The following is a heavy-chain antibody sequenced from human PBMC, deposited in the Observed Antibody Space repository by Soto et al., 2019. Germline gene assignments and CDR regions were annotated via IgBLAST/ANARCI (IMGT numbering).Heavy chain of an antibody. CDR2: IYYSGST. V-gene: IGHV4-39*01. J-gene: IGHJ5*02. CDR3: ARKFSPRDLGWFDP. Sequence: SETLSLTCTVSGGSISSSSYYWGWIRQPPGKGLEWIGSIYYSGSTYYNPSLKSRVTISVDTSKNQFSLKLSSVTAADTAVYYCARKFSPRDLGWFDPWGQGTLVTVSS. D-gene: IGHD7-27*01. CDR1: GGSISSSSYY.